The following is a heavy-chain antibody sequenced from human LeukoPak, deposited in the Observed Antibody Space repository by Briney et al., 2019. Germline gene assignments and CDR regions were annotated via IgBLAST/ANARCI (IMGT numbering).Heavy chain of an antibody. J-gene: IGHJ4*02. V-gene: IGHV3-23*01. CDR1: GIIFSSYA. D-gene: IGHD2-2*01. Sequence: PGGSLRLSCAASGIIFSSYAMTWVRQAPGKGLEWVSIISDSGVKTYSADSVKGRFTISRDNSKNTLYLQMNSLRAEDTAVYYCAKESCSSTSCYWDYWGQGTLVTVSS. CDR3: AKESCSSTSCYWDY. CDR2: ISDSGVKT.